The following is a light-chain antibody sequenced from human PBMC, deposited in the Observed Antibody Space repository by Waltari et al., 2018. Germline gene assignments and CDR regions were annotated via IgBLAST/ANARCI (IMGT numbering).Light chain of an antibody. CDR2: DVS. V-gene: IGLV2-14*01. CDR3: SSQSSNDVVL. CDR1: SNAVGGYNS. J-gene: IGLJ2*01. Sequence: QSALTQPASVSGSPGQSVTIFCAGTSNAVGGYNSFLYYQEHPGQAPRVIIYDVSDRPSGVSDRFSGSKSGNTASLTISGLQAEDEADYYCSSQSSNDVVLFGGGTKLTVL.